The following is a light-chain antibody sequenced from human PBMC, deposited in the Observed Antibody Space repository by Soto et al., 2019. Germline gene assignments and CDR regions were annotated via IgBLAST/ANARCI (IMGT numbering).Light chain of an antibody. J-gene: IGLJ2*01. CDR2: GNS. CDR1: SSNIGAGYD. CDR3: QSYDSSLSVV. Sequence: QSVLTQPPSVSGAPGQRVTISCTGSSSNIGAGYDVHWYQQLPGTAPKLLIYGNSDRPSGVPDRFSGSKSGTSASLAITGLQAEDEADYYCQSYDSSLSVVFGGGTKQIVL. V-gene: IGLV1-40*01.